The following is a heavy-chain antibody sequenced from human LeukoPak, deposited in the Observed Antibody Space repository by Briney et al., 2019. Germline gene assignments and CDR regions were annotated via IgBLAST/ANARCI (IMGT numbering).Heavy chain of an antibody. Sequence: SETLSLTCAMHSESSGGDDWTWIRQPPGKGLEWIGNIFYSGSTYYNPSLQSRVTISLDTSQNQFSLTLNSVTAADTAVYYCARAHSIASYYYGVDVWGQGTTVTVSS. CDR3: ARAHSIASYYYGVDV. CDR1: SESSGGDD. J-gene: IGHJ6*02. V-gene: IGHV4-34*12. CDR2: IFYSGST. D-gene: IGHD6-13*01.